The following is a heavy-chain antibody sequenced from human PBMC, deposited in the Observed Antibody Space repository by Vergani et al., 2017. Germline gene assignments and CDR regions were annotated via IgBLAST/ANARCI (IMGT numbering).Heavy chain of an antibody. CDR1: GFTFDDYA. J-gene: IGHJ6*03. CDR2: ISWNSGSI. Sequence: EVQLLESGGGLVQPGRSLRLSCAASGFTFDDYAMHWVRQAPGKGLEWVSGISWNSGSIGYADSVKGRFTISRDNAKNSLYLQMNSLRAEDTALYYCARVFAGDYYYMDVWGKGTTVTVSS. V-gene: IGHV3-9*01. D-gene: IGHD7-27*01. CDR3: ARVFAGDYYYMDV.